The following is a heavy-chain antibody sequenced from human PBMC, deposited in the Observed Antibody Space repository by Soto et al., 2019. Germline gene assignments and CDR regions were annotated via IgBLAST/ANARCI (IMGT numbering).Heavy chain of an antibody. V-gene: IGHV6-1*01. Sequence: KQSQTLSLTCAISGDSVSSNSAAWNWIRQSPSRGLEWLGRTYYRSKWYNDYAVSVKSRITINPDTSKNQFSLQLNSVTPEDTAVYYCARAIAAAGTVEYYYYGMDVWGQGTTVTVSS. J-gene: IGHJ6*02. CDR1: GDSVSSNSAA. CDR2: TYYRSKWYN. D-gene: IGHD6-13*01. CDR3: ARAIAAAGTVEYYYYGMDV.